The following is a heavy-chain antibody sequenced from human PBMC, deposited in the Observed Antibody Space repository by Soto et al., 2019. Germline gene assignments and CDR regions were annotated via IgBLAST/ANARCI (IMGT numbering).Heavy chain of an antibody. CDR2: IHNGGST. Sequence: SETLSLTCTVSGGSISDHYYMWIRQSPGKGLEYIGYIHNGGSTNYNPSLKSRVIISVDTSKNQFSLKLTSVTAADTAVYYCARVYSGSYSDYWGQGTLVTVSS. V-gene: IGHV4-59*11. CDR3: ARVYSGSYSDY. D-gene: IGHD1-26*01. CDR1: GGSISDHY. J-gene: IGHJ4*02.